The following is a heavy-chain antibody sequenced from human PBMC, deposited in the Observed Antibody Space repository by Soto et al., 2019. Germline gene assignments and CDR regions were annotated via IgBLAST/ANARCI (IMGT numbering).Heavy chain of an antibody. Sequence: EMQLLESGGGLVQPGGSLRLSCVASGFPFSSYAMSWVRQTPGKGLEWVSGISGSGGRTYYADSVKGRFTISRDNSNNTLSLQMHILRVEDTAVYFCAKAHSFERYGVPGLSLPFDSWGRGTLVTVSS. J-gene: IGHJ4*02. CDR2: ISGSGGRT. CDR1: GFPFSSYA. V-gene: IGHV3-23*01. CDR3: AKAHSFERYGVPGLSLPFDS. D-gene: IGHD3-10*01.